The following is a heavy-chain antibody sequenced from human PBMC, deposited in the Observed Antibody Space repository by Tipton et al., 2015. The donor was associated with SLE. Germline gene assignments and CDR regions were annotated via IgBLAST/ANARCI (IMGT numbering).Heavy chain of an antibody. D-gene: IGHD3-10*01. V-gene: IGHV4-34*01. CDR2: IYYSGST. Sequence: TLSLTCAVYGGSFSDYYWSWIRQPPGKGLEWIGYIYYSGSTYYNPSLKSRVTISVDTSKNQFSLKLSSVTAADTAVYYCATAGGSGSNDAFDIWGRGTMVTVSS. CDR1: GGSFSDYY. J-gene: IGHJ3*02. CDR3: ATAGGSGSNDAFDI.